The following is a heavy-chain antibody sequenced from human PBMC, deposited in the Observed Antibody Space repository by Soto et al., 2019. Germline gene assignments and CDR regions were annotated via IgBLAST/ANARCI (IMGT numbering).Heavy chain of an antibody. CDR2: ITPNSGDT. CDR3: VRSGYGSNSLEF. V-gene: IGHV1-2*05. CDR1: EYIFNGYF. Sequence: GAAVNVSCKTSEYIFNGYFIHCVRQTPGQVLQWLGRITPNSGDTKYGQTFQGRVTLTRVTSASTAYMELSGLRADDTDLYYCVRSGYGSNSLEFWGQGTLFPVS. J-gene: IGHJ3*01. D-gene: IGHD4-17*01.